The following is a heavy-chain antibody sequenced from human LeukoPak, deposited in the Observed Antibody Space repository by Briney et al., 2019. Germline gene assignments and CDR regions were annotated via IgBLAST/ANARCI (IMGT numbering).Heavy chain of an antibody. CDR3: ARFQYGDYVD. V-gene: IGHV4-34*01. J-gene: IGHJ4*02. D-gene: IGHD4-17*01. Sequence: SETLSLTCAVYGGSFSGYYWSWIRQPPGKGLEWIGEINHSGSTNYNPSLTSRVTISVDTSKNQSSLTLSSVTAADAAVYYFARFQYGDYVDWGQGTLVTVSS. CDR1: GGSFSGYY. CDR2: INHSGST.